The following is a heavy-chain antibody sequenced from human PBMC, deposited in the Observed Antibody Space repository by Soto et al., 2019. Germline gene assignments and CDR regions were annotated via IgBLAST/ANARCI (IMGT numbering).Heavy chain of an antibody. CDR1: GYTFTRYD. CDR3: ARGLEWSWSLDP. V-gene: IGHV1-8*01. J-gene: IGHJ5*02. CDR2: MNPNSGNT. D-gene: IGHD3-3*01. Sequence: QVQLVQSGAEVKKPGASVKVSCKASGYTFTRYDINWVRQATGQGLAWMGWMNPNSGNTGYAQKFQGRVTMTRNTSISTAYRELSSLRSEDTAMYYCARGLEWSWSLDPWGQGTLVTVSS.